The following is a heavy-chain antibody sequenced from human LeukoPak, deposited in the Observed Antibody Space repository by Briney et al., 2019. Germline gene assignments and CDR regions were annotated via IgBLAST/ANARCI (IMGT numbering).Heavy chain of an antibody. D-gene: IGHD2-21*02. CDR2: IKQDGSEK. Sequence: GGSLRLSCAASGFTFSSYWLSWVRKAPGKGLEWVANIKQDGSEKYYVDSVKGRFTISRDNAKNSLYLQMNSLRAEDTAVYYCARDRNGVAYCGGDCYSNYWGQGTLVIVSS. CDR3: ARDRNGVAYCGGDCYSNY. J-gene: IGHJ4*02. V-gene: IGHV3-7*01. CDR1: GFTFSSYW.